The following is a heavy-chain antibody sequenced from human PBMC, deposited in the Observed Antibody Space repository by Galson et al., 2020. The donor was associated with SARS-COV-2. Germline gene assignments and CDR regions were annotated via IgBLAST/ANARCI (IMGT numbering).Heavy chain of an antibody. CDR2: INHSGST. V-gene: IGHV4-34*01. CDR3: ARGISPWTTRDEYFQH. CDR1: GGSFSGYY. Sequence: SETLSLTCAVYGGSFSGYYWSWIRQPPGKGLEWIGEINHSGSTNYNPSLKSRVTISVDTSKNQFSLKLSSVTAADTAVYYCARGISPWTTRDEYFQHWGQGTLVTVSS. D-gene: IGHD2-15*01. J-gene: IGHJ1*01.